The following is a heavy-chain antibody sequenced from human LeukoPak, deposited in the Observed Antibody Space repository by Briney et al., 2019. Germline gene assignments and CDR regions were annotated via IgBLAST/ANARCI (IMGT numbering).Heavy chain of an antibody. V-gene: IGHV4-59*01. J-gene: IGHJ3*02. Sequence: ETLSLTCTVSGGSISSYFWSWIRQPPGKGLEWIGYIYYSGSTNYNPSLKSRVTISVDTSKNQFSLKLSSVTAADTAVYYCARDIGDYYGSGSQSADAFDIWGQGTMVTVSS. D-gene: IGHD3-10*01. CDR1: GGSISSYF. CDR3: ARDIGDYYGSGSQSADAFDI. CDR2: IYYSGST.